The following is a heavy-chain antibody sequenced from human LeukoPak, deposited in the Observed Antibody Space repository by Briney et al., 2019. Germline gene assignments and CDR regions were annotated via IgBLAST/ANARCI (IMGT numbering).Heavy chain of an antibody. J-gene: IGHJ3*02. CDR1: GYTFTGYY. V-gene: IGHV1-2*02. CDR2: IYPYSGDT. CDR3: ARDRNSGSTLDI. D-gene: IGHD6-6*01. Sequence: ASVKVSCTASGYTFTGYYMHWVGQAPGQGREWMGWIYPYSGDTNYAQNFQGRVTMTRDTSISTAYMELSSVKSDDTAVYYCARDRNSGSTLDIWGQGTMLTVSS.